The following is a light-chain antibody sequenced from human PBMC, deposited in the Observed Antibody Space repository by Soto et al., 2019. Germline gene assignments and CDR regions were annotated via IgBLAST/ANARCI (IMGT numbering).Light chain of an antibody. Sequence: EIVMTQSPATLSVSPGERATLSGRASQSVSVNLAWYQQKPGQAPRLLIYAASTRATGIPARFSGSRSGTEFTLTISSVQSEDFAVYYCQQYNNWPSYTFGQGTKLEIK. CDR2: AAS. CDR3: QQYNNWPSYT. V-gene: IGKV3-15*01. CDR1: QSVSVN. J-gene: IGKJ2*01.